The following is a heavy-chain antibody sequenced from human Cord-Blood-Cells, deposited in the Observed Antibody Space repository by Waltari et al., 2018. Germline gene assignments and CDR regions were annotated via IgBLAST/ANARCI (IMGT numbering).Heavy chain of an antibody. CDR3: ARGTIISYYYYDSSGSSFDY. CDR2: TDYSGIH. CDR1: GGSISSVSDY. V-gene: IGHV4-39*01. Sequence: QLQLQESGPALVKPSETLSLTCTVSGGSISSVSDYWGWIRQPPGKGLECIGSTDYSGIHDHTPSVMGQVTIYVDTPKSQFSLTLSSWTASDTAVYYCARGTIISYYYYDSSGSSFDYWGQGTLVTVSS. J-gene: IGHJ4*02. D-gene: IGHD3-22*01.